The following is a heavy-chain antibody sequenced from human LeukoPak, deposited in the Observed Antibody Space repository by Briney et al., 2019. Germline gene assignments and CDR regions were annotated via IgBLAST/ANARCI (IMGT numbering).Heavy chain of an antibody. D-gene: IGHD2-15*01. CDR1: GYTPTAYY. CDR2: IDSKIGDA. J-gene: IGHJ4*02. CDR3: ASEAYCSGGRCSVQRVAS. Sequence: TAKASCKPSGYTPTAYYIHSGRRAPGPGVEWRGWIDSKIGDAKPAQKFQSRLTISRDTTIGIAYMELRSLISDDTAVYYCASEAYCSGGRCSVQRVASWGQGTPVNVSS. V-gene: IGHV1-2*02.